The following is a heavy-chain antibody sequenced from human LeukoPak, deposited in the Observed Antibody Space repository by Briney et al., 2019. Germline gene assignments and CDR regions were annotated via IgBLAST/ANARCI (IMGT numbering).Heavy chain of an antibody. Sequence: GGSLTLSCAASGVTFSSYSMNWFRQDPGKGLEWVSSISSISSYIYYADSVKGRFTISRDNAKNSLYLQMNSLRAADTAVYYCASLISQNDYYGMAVWGQGTTVTVP. CDR1: GVTFSSYS. V-gene: IGHV3-21*01. J-gene: IGHJ6*02. D-gene: IGHD2/OR15-2a*01. CDR3: ASLISQNDYYGMAV. CDR2: ISSISSYI.